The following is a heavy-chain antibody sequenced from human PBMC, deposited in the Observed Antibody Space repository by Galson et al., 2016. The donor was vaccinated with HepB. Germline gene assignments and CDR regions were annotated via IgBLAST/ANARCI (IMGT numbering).Heavy chain of an antibody. Sequence: SETLSLTCTVSGDSSSPHYRSWIRQPPGKGLEWIGYVHSSGSSFYNPSLRGRVTISVDTSKNHFSLKLDSVTAADTAVYFCARGTLSCTGNSCFYQYFDIWGRGILVTVSS. CDR1: GDSSSPHY. J-gene: IGHJ2*01. CDR3: ARGTLSCTGNSCFYQYFDI. V-gene: IGHV4-59*11. D-gene: IGHD5-18*01. CDR2: VHSSGSS.